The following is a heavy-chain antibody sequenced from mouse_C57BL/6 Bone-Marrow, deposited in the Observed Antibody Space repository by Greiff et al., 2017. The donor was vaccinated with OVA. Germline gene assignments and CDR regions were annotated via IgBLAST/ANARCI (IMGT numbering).Heavy chain of an antibody. CDR3: ARALSDY. V-gene: IGHV5-4*01. CDR2: ISDGGGYT. Sequence: VQLQESGGGLVKPGGSLKLSCAASGFTFSSYAMSWVRQTPEKRLEWVATISDGGGYTYYPDNVKGRFTISRDNAKNNLYLQMSHLKSEDTAMYYCARALSDYWGQGTTLTVSS. J-gene: IGHJ2*01. CDR1: GFTFSSYA.